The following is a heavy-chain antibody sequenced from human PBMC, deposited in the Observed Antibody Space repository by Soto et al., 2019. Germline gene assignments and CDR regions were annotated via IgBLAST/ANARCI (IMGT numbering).Heavy chain of an antibody. J-gene: IGHJ4*02. CDR3: AADYYDSRGYYYDY. CDR2: IVVGSGNT. D-gene: IGHD3-22*01. CDR1: GFTFTSSA. Sequence: ASVKVSCKASGFTFTSSAVQLVRQARGQRLEWIGWIVVGSGNTNYAQNFQERVTITRDMSTSTAYMELSSLRSEDTAVYYCAADYYDSRGYYYDYWGQGTLVTVSS. V-gene: IGHV1-58*01.